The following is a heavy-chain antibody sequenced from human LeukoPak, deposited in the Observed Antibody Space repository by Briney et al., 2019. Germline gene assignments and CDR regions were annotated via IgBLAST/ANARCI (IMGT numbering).Heavy chain of an antibody. CDR1: GGSISSYY. Sequence: SETLSLTCTVSGGSISSYYWSWIRQPPGKGLEWIGYIYYSGSTNYNPSLKSRVTISVDTSKYQFSLKLSSVTAADTAVYYCARVYYYDSSGYSTPYYFDYWGQGTLVTVSS. V-gene: IGHV4-59*01. CDR3: ARVYYYDSSGYSTPYYFDY. J-gene: IGHJ4*02. CDR2: IYYSGST. D-gene: IGHD3-22*01.